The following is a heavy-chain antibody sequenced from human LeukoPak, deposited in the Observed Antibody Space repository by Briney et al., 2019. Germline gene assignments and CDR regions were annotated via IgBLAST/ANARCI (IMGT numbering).Heavy chain of an antibody. CDR1: GGSISSGSYY. CDR3: ARDRGYCSSTSCYRWLDY. V-gene: IGHV4-61*02. J-gene: IGHJ4*02. D-gene: IGHD2-2*02. CDR2: IYTSGST. Sequence: SQTLSLTXTVSGGSISSGSYYWSWIRQPAGKGLEWIGRIYTSGSTNYNPSLKSRVTMSVDTSKNQFSLKLSSVTAADTAVYYCARDRGYCSSTSCYRWLDYWGQGTLVTVSS.